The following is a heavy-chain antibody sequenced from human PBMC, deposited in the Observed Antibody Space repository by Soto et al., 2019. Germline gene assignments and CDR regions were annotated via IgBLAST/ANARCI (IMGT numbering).Heavy chain of an antibody. J-gene: IGHJ6*02. D-gene: IGHD6-6*01. CDR2: IIPIFGTA. CDR3: ARPLVGHSGVGYYYYGMDV. V-gene: IGHV1-69*12. Sequence: QVQLVQSGAEVKKPGSSVKVSCKASGGTFSSYAISWVRQAPGQGLEWMGGIIPIFGTANYAQKFQGRVTITEDESTRAAYMALGSLRSEDTAVYYCARPLVGHSGVGYYYYGMDVWGQGTTVTVSS. CDR1: GGTFSSYA.